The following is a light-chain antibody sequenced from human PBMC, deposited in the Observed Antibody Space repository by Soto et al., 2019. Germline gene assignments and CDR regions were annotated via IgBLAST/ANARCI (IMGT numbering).Light chain of an antibody. J-gene: IGKJ4*01. CDR3: QHRRSWPLT. V-gene: IGKV3-11*01. CDR1: QSVNNY. Sequence: EIVLTQSPATLSLSPGERATLSCRASQSVNNYLAWYQQKPGQAPRLLIYDASNRATGIPARFSGSGYGTDFPLTISSLEPEDFAVYYCQHRRSWPLTFGGGTEVEIK. CDR2: DAS.